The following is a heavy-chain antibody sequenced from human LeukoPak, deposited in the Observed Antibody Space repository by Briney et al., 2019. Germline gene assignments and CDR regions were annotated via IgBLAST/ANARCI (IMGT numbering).Heavy chain of an antibody. CDR2: INPNSGGT. D-gene: IGHD3-10*01. Sequence: ASVKVSCKASGYTFTSYDINWVRQATGQGLEWMGWINPNSGGTNYAQKFQGRVTMTRDTSISTAYMELSRLRSDDTAVYYCARVSGSGLEGENWGQGTLVTVSS. CDR3: ARVSGSGLEGEN. J-gene: IGHJ4*02. CDR1: GYTFTSYD. V-gene: IGHV1-2*02.